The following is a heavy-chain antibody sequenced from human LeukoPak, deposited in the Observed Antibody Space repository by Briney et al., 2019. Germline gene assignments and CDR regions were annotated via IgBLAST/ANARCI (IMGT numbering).Heavy chain of an antibody. CDR2: ITSSSSSYI. J-gene: IGHJ6*03. V-gene: IGHV3-21*01. CDR1: GFTFSTYN. D-gene: IGHD1-26*01. Sequence: GGSLRLSCAASGFTFSTYNMNWVRQAPGKGLEWLSSITSSSSSYIYYADSVKGRFTISRDNAKNSLYLQMNSLRDEDTAVYYCARDPYSGSYGDYYYYYMDVWGKGTTVTISS. CDR3: ARDPYSGSYGDYYYYYMDV.